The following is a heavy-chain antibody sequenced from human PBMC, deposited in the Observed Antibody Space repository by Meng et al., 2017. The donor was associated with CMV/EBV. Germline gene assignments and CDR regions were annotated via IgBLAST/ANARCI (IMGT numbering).Heavy chain of an antibody. V-gene: IGHV4-34*01. CDR1: GVSFSGYY. CDR2: INHSGST. CDR3: ARYGGNPGGFDY. J-gene: IGHJ4*01. D-gene: IGHD4/OR15-4a*01. Sequence: LACAVYGVSFSGYYWGWIRQPPGKGLEWIGEINHSGSTNYNPSLKSRVTISVDTSKNQFSLKLSSVTAADTAVYYCARYGGNPGGFDYWGHGTLVTVSS.